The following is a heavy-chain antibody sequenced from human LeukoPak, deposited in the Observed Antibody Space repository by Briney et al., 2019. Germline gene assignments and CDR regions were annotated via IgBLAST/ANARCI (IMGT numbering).Heavy chain of an antibody. V-gene: IGHV4-59*01. CDR1: GGSISSYY. J-gene: IGHJ6*03. D-gene: IGHD1-26*01. CDR2: IYYSGST. Sequence: SETLSLTCTVSGGSISSYYWSWIRQPPGKGLEWIGYIYYSGSTNYNPSLKSRVTISVDTSKNQFSLKLSSVTAADTAVYYCARGGIVGATGGDYYYYYMDVWGKGTTVTVFS. CDR3: ARGGIVGATGGDYYYYYMDV.